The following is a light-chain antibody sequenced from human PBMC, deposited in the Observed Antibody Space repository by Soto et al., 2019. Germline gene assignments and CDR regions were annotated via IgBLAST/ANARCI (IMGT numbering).Light chain of an antibody. CDR1: HSLLHSNGYNY. Sequence: IVMTQSPLSLPVTPGEPASISCRSSHSLLHSNGYNYLDWYLQKPGQSPQLLFYFASNWASGVPDRFRGSGLGTDFTLKISRVEAEDVGVYYCMQAIQAPRTFGQGTKLEIK. CDR3: MQAIQAPRT. V-gene: IGKV2-28*01. CDR2: FAS. J-gene: IGKJ2*01.